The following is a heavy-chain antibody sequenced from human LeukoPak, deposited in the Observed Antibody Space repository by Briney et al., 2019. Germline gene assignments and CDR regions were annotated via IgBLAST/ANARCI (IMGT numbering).Heavy chain of an antibody. CDR3: ARRRNEDIVVVVAATQFDY. J-gene: IGHJ4*02. Sequence: SETLSLTCTVSGGSISSSSYDWGWIRQPPGKGLEWIASIYYSGSTYYNPSLKSRVTISVDTSKNQFSLKLSSVTAADTAVYYCARRRNEDIVVVVAATQFDYWGQGTLVTVSS. V-gene: IGHV4-39*01. CDR1: GGSISSSSYD. CDR2: IYYSGST. D-gene: IGHD2-15*01.